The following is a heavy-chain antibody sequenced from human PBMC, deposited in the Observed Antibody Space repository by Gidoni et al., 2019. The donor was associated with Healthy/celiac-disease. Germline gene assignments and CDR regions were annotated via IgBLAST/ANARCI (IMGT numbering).Heavy chain of an antibody. D-gene: IGHD6-19*01. CDR2: ISGSGGST. Sequence: EVQLLESGGGLVQPGGSLRLSCAASGFTFRSYAMSWVRQAPGKGLEWVFAISGSGGSTYYADSVKGRFTISRDNSKNTLYLQMNSLRAEDTAVYYCAKDVISSGWNKGEFDYWGQGTLVTVSS. CDR3: AKDVISSGWNKGEFDY. CDR1: GFTFRSYA. V-gene: IGHV3-23*01. J-gene: IGHJ4*02.